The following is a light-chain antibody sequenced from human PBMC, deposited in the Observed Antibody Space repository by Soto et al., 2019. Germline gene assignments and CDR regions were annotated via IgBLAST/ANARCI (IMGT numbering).Light chain of an antibody. J-gene: IGLJ2*01. V-gene: IGLV2-23*01. CDR3: CAFSSSSYVI. CDR2: EGS. Sequence: QSALTQPASVSGSPGQTITISCTGTSTDIGSYDLVSWYQQHLGKVPKLMIYEGSKRPSGVSYRFSASKSGNTASLTISGLQAEDEADYYCCAFSSSSYVIFGGGTQLTVL. CDR1: STDIGSYDL.